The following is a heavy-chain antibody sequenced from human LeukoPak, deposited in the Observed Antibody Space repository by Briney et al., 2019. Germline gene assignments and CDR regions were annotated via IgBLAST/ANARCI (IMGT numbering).Heavy chain of an antibody. CDR2: ITGSCGST. CDR1: GCTFTTSA. Sequence: GCSLIFSWAAAGCTFTTSARSLGRLSAGKLLELVSSITGSCGSTYYPYSVKRLFTISGDNSKNTLYLQMNSLRAEDTAVYYCARVRPSVDYWGQGTLVTVSS. J-gene: IGHJ4*02. V-gene: IGHV3-23*01. CDR3: ARVRPSVDY.